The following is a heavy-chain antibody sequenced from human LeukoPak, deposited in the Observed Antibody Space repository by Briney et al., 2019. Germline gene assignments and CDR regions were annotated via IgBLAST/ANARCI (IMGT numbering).Heavy chain of an antibody. V-gene: IGHV1-18*01. CDR2: ISAYNGNT. Sequence: GASVKVSCKASGYTFTSYGISWVRQAPGQGLEWMGWISAYNGNTNYAQKLQSRVTMTTDTSTSTAYMELRSLRFDDTAVYYCARSLSSSGTYYYYYYMDVRGKGTTVTVSS. J-gene: IGHJ6*03. CDR3: ARSLSSSGTYYYYYYMDV. D-gene: IGHD6-6*01. CDR1: GYTFTSYG.